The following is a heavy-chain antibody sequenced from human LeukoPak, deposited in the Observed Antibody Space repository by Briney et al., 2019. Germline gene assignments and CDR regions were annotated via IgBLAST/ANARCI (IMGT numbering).Heavy chain of an antibody. Sequence: MPSETLSLTCAVYGGSFSGYYWSWIRQPPGKGLEWIGEINHSGSTNYNPSLKSRVTISVDTSKNQFSLKLSSVTAADTAVYYCARWDYGGNSRDYWGQGTLVTVSS. V-gene: IGHV4-34*01. CDR3: ARWDYGGNSRDY. CDR1: GGSFSGYY. J-gene: IGHJ4*02. CDR2: INHSGST. D-gene: IGHD4-23*01.